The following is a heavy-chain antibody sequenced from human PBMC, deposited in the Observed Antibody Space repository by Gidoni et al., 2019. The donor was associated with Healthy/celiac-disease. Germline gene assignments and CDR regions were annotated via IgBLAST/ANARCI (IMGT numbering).Heavy chain of an antibody. J-gene: IGHJ6*02. Sequence: QVQLVQSGAEVKKPGSSVKVSCKASGGTFSSYATSWVRPAPGQGLEWMGGIIPIFGTANDAQKCQGRVTITADESTSTAYMELSSLRSEDTAVYYCARKDRVVPADLWERTDYYYGMDVWGQGTTVTVSS. CDR3: ARKDRVVPADLWERTDYYYGMDV. CDR1: GGTFSSYA. D-gene: IGHD2-2*01. CDR2: IIPIFGTA. V-gene: IGHV1-69*01.